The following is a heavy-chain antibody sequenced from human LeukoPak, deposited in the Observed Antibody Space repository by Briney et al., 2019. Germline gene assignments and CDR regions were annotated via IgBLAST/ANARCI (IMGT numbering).Heavy chain of an antibody. CDR3: ARTPLHDYYDSIM. J-gene: IGHJ1*01. CDR2: IYHSGST. Sequence: SETLSLTCAVSGGSISSGNWWSRVRQPPGKGLEWIGEIYHSGSTNYNPSLKSRVTISVDKSKIQFSLKMSSVTAADTAVYYCARTPLHDYYDSIMWGQGTLVTVSS. CDR1: GGSISSGNW. D-gene: IGHD3-22*01. V-gene: IGHV4-4*02.